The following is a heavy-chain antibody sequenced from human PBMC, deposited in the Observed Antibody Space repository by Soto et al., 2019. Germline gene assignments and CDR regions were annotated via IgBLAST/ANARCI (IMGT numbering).Heavy chain of an antibody. J-gene: IGHJ4*02. CDR1: GGSISSSSYY. D-gene: IGHD4-17*01. V-gene: IGHV4-39*01. CDR3: ASGYGDSDFDY. Sequence: SEPLSLTCTVSGGSISSSSYYWGWIRQPPGKGLEWIGSIYYSGSTYYNPSLKSRVTISVDTSKNQFSLKLSSVTAADTAVYYCASGYGDSDFDYWGQGTLVTVSS. CDR2: IYYSGST.